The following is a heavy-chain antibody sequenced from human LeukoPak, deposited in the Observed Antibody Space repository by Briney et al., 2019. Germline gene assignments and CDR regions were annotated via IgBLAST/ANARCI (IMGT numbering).Heavy chain of an antibody. J-gene: IGHJ4*02. Sequence: GGSLRLSCAASGFTSRDYYMTWIRQAPGKGLEWVSYISSSGTTIYYADSLKGRFTISRDNAKNSLYLQMNSLRAEDTAVYYCARVAQLWFGNDYWGQGTLVTVSS. CDR2: ISSSGTTI. CDR1: GFTSRDYY. CDR3: ARVAQLWFGNDY. V-gene: IGHV3-11*04. D-gene: IGHD5-18*01.